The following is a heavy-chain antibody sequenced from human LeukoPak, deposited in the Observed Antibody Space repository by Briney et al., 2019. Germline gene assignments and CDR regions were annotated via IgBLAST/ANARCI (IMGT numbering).Heavy chain of an antibody. CDR1: GFTFSSYA. D-gene: IGHD6-13*01. CDR3: AKDTGEQQLVPEYFDY. V-gene: IGHV3-30*18. Sequence: GGSLRLSCAASGFTFSSYAMSWVRQAPGRGLEWVAVISYDGGNKYYADSVKGRFTISRDNSKNTLYLQMNSLRAEDTAVYYCAKDTGEQQLVPEYFDYWGQGTLVTVSS. CDR2: ISYDGGNK. J-gene: IGHJ4*02.